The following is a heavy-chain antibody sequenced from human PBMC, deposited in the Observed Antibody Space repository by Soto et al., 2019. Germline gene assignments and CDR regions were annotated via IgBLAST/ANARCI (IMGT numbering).Heavy chain of an antibody. V-gene: IGHV2-5*01. CDR1: GFSLSTSGVG. CDR2: IYWNDDK. Sequence: ESGPTLVNPTQTLTLTCTFSGFSLSTSGVGVGWIRQPPGKALEWLALIYWNDDKRYSPSLKSRLTITKDTSKNQVVLTMTNMDPVDTATYYCAHKPVGGGGFWSGYYIFFDYWGQGTLVTVSS. CDR3: AHKPVGGGGFWSGYYIFFDY. J-gene: IGHJ4*02. D-gene: IGHD3-3*01.